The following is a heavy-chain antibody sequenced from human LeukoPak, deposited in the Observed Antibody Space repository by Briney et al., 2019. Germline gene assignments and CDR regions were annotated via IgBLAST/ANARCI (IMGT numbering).Heavy chain of an antibody. CDR1: GFTFSSYA. V-gene: IGHV3-30-3*01. CDR3: ARDLERIAVAGAFDY. D-gene: IGHD6-19*01. Sequence: GGSLRPSCAASGFTFSSYAMHWVRQAPGKGLEWVAVISYDGSNKYYADSVKGRFTISRDNSKNTLYLQMNSLRAEDTAVYYCARDLERIAVAGAFDYWGQGTLVTVSS. J-gene: IGHJ4*02. CDR2: ISYDGSNK.